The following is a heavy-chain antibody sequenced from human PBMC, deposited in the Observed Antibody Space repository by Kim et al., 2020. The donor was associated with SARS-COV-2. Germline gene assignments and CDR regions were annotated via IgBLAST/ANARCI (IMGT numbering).Heavy chain of an antibody. CDR3: GGNLY. D-gene: IGHD1-26*01. CDR2: IYYSGST. J-gene: IGHJ4*02. V-gene: IGHV4-39*01. Sequence: IYYSGSTYYNPSLKSRVTISVDTSKNQFSLNLSSVTAADTAVYYCGGNLYWGQGTLVTVSS.